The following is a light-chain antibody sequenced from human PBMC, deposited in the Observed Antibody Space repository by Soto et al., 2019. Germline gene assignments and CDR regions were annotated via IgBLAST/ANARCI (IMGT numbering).Light chain of an antibody. CDR1: QSVHSN. J-gene: IGKJ3*01. V-gene: IGKV3-15*01. CDR2: GAS. CDR3: QQRSNWPPFT. Sequence: EIVMTQSPATLSLSPGETATLSCRASQSVHSNLAWFQQHPGQAPRLLIYGASSRATGIPVRFSGSGSGTEFTLTISSLQPEDFAVYYCQQRSNWPPFTFGPGTTVDIK.